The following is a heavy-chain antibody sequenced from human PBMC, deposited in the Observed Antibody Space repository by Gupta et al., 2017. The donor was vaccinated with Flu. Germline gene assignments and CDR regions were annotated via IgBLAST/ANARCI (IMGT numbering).Heavy chain of an antibody. CDR2: ISSSSSYI. Sequence: EVQLVESGGGLVKPGGSLRLSCAASGFTFSSYSMNWVRQAPGKGLEWVSSISSSSSYIYYADSVKGRFTISRDNAKNSLYLQMNSLRAEDTAVYYCARPYYYDSSGLSLGYFDCWGQGTLVTVSS. CDR3: ARPYYYDSSGLSLGYFDC. V-gene: IGHV3-21*01. CDR1: GFTFSSYS. J-gene: IGHJ4*02. D-gene: IGHD3-22*01.